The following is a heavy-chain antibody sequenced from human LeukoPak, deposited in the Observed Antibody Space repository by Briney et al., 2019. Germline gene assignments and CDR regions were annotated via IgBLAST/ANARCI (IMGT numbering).Heavy chain of an antibody. CDR3: AREAGSHAFDI. J-gene: IGHJ3*02. V-gene: IGHV4-38-2*02. CDR1: GYSISSGYY. D-gene: IGHD6-6*01. Sequence: SETLSLTCTVSGYSISSGYYWGWIRQPPGKGLEWIGSIYHSGSTYYNPSLKSRVTISIDTSKNQFSLKLSSVTAADTAVYYCAREAGSHAFDIWGQGTMVTVSS. CDR2: IYHSGST.